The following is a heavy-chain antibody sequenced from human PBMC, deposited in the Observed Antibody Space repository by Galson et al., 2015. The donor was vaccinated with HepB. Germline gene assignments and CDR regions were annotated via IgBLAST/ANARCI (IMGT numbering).Heavy chain of an antibody. CDR3: TTDRIGCSSTSCYALFDY. CDR2: IKSKTDGGTT. D-gene: IGHD2-2*01. CDR1: GFTFSNAW. Sequence: SLRLSCAASGFTFSNAWMSWVRQAPGKGLEWVGRIKSKTDGGTTDYAAPVKGRFTISRDDSKNTLYLQMNSLKTEDTAVYYCTTDRIGCSSTSCYALFDYWGQGTLVTVSS. J-gene: IGHJ4*02. V-gene: IGHV3-15*01.